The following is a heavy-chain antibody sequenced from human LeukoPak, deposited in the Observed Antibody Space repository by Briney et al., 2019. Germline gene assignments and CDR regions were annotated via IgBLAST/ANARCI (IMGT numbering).Heavy chain of an antibody. V-gene: IGHV3-30*04. Sequence: GRSLRLSCAASGFTFSSYAMHWVRQAPGKGLEWVAIISYDGSNKYYADSVKGRFTISRGNSKNTLYLQMNSLRAEDTAVYYCARAERGELRYSSSWYTYYWGQGTLVTVSS. D-gene: IGHD6-13*01. CDR2: ISYDGSNK. J-gene: IGHJ4*02. CDR3: ARAERGELRYSSSWYTYY. CDR1: GFTFSSYA.